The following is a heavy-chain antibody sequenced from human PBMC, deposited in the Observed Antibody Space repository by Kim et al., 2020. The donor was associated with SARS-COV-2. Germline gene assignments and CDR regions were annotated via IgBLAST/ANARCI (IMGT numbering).Heavy chain of an antibody. CDR2: IYYSGPP. V-gene: IGHV4-59*01. J-gene: IGHJ6*02. CDR3: ARGRTGTNKYYYYGMDV. CDR1: GGSISSYY. D-gene: IGHD1-1*01. Sequence: SETLSLTCTVSGGSISSYYWSWIRQPQGKGLDWIGYIYYSGPPNYTPSPKSRVTISVDTSKNQFSLKLSSVTAADTAVYYCARGRTGTNKYYYYGMDVWGQGTTVTVSS.